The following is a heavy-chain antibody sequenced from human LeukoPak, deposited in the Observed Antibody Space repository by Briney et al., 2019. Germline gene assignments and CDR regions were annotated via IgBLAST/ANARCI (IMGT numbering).Heavy chain of an antibody. J-gene: IGHJ5*02. V-gene: IGHV1-69*06. CDR1: VGTFSRYA. CDR2: IIPIFGTA. CDR3: ARARGKYDILTGNWFDP. D-gene: IGHD3-9*01. Sequence: SVKVSCKASVGTFSRYAISWVRQAPGQGLEWMGGIIPIFGTANYAQKFQGRVTITADKSTSTAYMELSSSRSEDTAVYYCARARGKYDILTGNWFDPWGKGTLVTVSS.